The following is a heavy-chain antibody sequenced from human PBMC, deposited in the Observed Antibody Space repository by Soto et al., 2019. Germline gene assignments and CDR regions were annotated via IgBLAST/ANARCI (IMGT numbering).Heavy chain of an antibody. CDR2: ISAYNGNT. D-gene: IGHD2-8*02. Sequence: ASVKVSCKASGYTFTSYGISWVRQAPGQGLEWMGWISAYNGNTNYAQKFQGRVTMTTDTSTSTAYMELRSLRSDDTAVYYCARDIFWWGFADSNWLDPWGQGTLVTVSS. CDR1: GYTFTSYG. J-gene: IGHJ5*02. V-gene: IGHV1-18*01. CDR3: ARDIFWWGFADSNWLDP.